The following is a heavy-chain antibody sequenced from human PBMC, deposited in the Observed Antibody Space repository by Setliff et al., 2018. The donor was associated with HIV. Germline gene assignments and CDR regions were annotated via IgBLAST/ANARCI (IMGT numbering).Heavy chain of an antibody. V-gene: IGHV4-59*11. CDR2: ILYSGNS. CDR1: GLSMRAHH. CDR3: ATEGREKLALFDH. Sequence: LSLTCNVSGLSMRAHHWSWVRLPPGKTLEWLGYILYSGNSNYNPSFKNRVTISLNEAKRQFSLDLKSVTSADTAVYYCATEGREKLALFDHWGLGTLVTVS. J-gene: IGHJ4*02. D-gene: IGHD6-6*01.